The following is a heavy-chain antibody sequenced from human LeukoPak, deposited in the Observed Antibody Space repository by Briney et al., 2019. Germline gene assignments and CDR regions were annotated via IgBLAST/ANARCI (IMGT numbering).Heavy chain of an antibody. V-gene: IGHV1-2*02. Sequence: ASVKVSCKASGYTFTGYYMHWVRQAPGQGLEWMGWINPNSGGTNYAQKFQGRVTMTRDTSISTAYMELSRLRSDDTAVYYCARDGAGALTYYYCYGMDVWGQGTTVTVSS. CDR2: INPNSGGT. CDR3: ARDGAGALTYYYCYGMDV. CDR1: GYTFTGYY. J-gene: IGHJ6*02. D-gene: IGHD6-13*01.